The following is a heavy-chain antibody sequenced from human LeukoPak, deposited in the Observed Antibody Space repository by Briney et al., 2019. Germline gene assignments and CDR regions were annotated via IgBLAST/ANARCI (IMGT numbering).Heavy chain of an antibody. J-gene: IGHJ3*02. V-gene: IGHV3-7*01. Sequence: GGSLRLSCEASGFIFSGYWMSWVRQAPGKGLEWVANIKHDASEKHYVDSVKGRFTISRDNSKNTLYLQMNSLRAEDTAVYYCARDSTLSKLLWFGAFGAFDIWGQGTMVTVSS. D-gene: IGHD3-10*01. CDR3: ARDSTLSKLLWFGAFGAFDI. CDR1: GFIFSGYW. CDR2: IKHDASEK.